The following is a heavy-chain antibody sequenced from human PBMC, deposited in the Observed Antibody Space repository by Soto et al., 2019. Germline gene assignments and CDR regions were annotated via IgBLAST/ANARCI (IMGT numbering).Heavy chain of an antibody. V-gene: IGHV3-23*01. CDR1: GFTFSSYA. CDR2: ISGSGGST. Sequence: EVQLLESGGGLVQPGGSLRLSCAASGFTFSSYAMSWVRQAPGKGLEWVSAISGSGGSTYYADSVKGRFTISRDNSKNTLYLQMNSLRAEDTAVYYCAKDHHGDYPFYYYYYYMDVWGKGTTVTVSS. J-gene: IGHJ6*03. CDR3: AKDHHGDYPFYYYYYYMDV. D-gene: IGHD4-17*01.